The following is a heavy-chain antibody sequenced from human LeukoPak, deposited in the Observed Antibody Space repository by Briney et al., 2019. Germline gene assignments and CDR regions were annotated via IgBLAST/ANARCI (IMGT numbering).Heavy chain of an antibody. CDR2: IGAGGTT. CDR3: AKRGSKSGSLQGGFDY. CDR1: GFTFSTYP. Sequence: GGSLRLSCAASGFTFSTYPMIRVRQVPGKGLEWVSAIGAGGTTYYADSVKGRFTISRDNSKNTLYMQMTSLRAEDTDVYYCAKRGSKSGSLQGGFDYWGQGTLVTVSS. V-gene: IGHV3-23*01. J-gene: IGHJ4*02. D-gene: IGHD3-3*01.